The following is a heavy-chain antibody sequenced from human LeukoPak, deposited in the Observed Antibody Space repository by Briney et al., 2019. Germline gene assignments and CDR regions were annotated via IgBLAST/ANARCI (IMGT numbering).Heavy chain of an antibody. V-gene: IGHV1-2*02. CDR3: ARDAYYGSGSYPY. D-gene: IGHD3-10*01. CDR2: INPDNGGT. CDR1: GYTLTGYY. Sequence: GASVKVSCKASGYTLTGYYMHWVRQAPGQGLEWMGWINPDNGGTNYAQNFQGRVTMTRDTSISTAYMELSRLRSDDTAVFYCARDAYYGSGSYPYWGQGTLVTVSS. J-gene: IGHJ4*02.